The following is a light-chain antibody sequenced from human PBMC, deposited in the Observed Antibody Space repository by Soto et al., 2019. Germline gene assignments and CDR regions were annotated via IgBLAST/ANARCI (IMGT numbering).Light chain of an antibody. CDR3: QQFGSSPLS. CDR1: QSVSRSF. J-gene: IGKJ4*01. Sequence: EIVLTQSPGTLSMSPGERATLSCRASQSVSRSFLAWDQQKSGQAPRLLIYGASTRATGIPDRFSGSGSGTDVTLTISRLEAADFAGYFCQQFGSSPLSFGVGTKVEI. CDR2: GAS. V-gene: IGKV3-20*01.